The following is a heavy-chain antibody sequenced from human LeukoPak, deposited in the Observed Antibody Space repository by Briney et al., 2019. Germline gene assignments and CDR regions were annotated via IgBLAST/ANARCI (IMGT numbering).Heavy chain of an antibody. CDR3: AKDISNWNSRHFDY. V-gene: IGHV3-43*02. CDR2: ISGNGGNT. CDR1: GFTFDDYA. J-gene: IGHJ4*02. Sequence: QTGGSLRLSCAASGFTFDDYAMHWVRQVRGKGLEWVSLISGNGGNTYYADSVKGRFTISRDNSKNSLYLQMSSLRTEDTALYYCAKDISNWNSRHFDYWGQGTLVTVSS. D-gene: IGHD1-7*01.